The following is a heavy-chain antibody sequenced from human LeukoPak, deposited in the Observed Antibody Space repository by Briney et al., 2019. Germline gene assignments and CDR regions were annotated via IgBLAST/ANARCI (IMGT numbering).Heavy chain of an antibody. CDR3: AREGPPLRDAVTTASNWFDP. J-gene: IGHJ5*02. D-gene: IGHD4-17*01. V-gene: IGHV4-59*01. Sequence: KSSETLSLTCTVSGGSISSFYWSWIRQPPGKGLQSIGYIYYSGSTNYNPSLKSRVTIAVDASKNQFSLKLSSVTAADTAFYYCAREGPPLRDAVTTASNWFDPWGQGTLVTVSS. CDR1: GGSISSFY. CDR2: IYYSGST.